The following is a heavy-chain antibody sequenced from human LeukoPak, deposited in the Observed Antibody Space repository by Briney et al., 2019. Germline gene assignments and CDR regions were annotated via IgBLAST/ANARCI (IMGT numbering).Heavy chain of an antibody. D-gene: IGHD6-19*01. Sequence: SQTLSLTCAISGDSVPSNSAAWNWIRQSPSRGLEWLGRTYYRSKWYNDYAVSVKSRITINPDTSKSQFSLQLNSVTPEDTAVYYCARSGQIAVAVAFDIWGQGTMVTVSS. CDR3: ARSGQIAVAVAFDI. J-gene: IGHJ3*02. CDR1: GDSVPSNSAA. V-gene: IGHV6-1*01. CDR2: TYYRSKWYN.